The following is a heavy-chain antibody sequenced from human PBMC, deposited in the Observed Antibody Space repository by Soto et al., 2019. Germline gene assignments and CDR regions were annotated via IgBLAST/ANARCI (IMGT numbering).Heavy chain of an antibody. CDR2: IYYSGST. D-gene: IGHD3-16*01. V-gene: IGHV4-59*08. Sequence: QVQLQESGPGLVKPSETLSLTCTVSGGSMSSYYWSWIRQPPGKGLEWIGYIYYSGSTNYNPSLKSRVTLSVDTSKNQFSLKLNSVTAADTAVYYCARRWGGALDYWGQGTLVTVSS. CDR3: ARRWGGALDY. J-gene: IGHJ4*02. CDR1: GGSMSSYY.